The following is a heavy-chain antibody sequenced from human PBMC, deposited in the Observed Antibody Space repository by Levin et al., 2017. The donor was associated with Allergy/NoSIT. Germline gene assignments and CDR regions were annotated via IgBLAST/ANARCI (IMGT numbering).Heavy chain of an antibody. Sequence: GSLRLSCTVSGGSINSYYWSWIRQPPGKGLEWIGNIYYSGSTNYNPSLKSRVTISLDTSKNQFSLRLSSVTAADTAMYYCATILGDYCNTISCADYWGQGTLVTVSS. CDR3: ATILGDYCNTISCADY. V-gene: IGHV4-59*08. CDR1: GGSINSYY. CDR2: IYYSGST. D-gene: IGHD2/OR15-2a*01. J-gene: IGHJ4*02.